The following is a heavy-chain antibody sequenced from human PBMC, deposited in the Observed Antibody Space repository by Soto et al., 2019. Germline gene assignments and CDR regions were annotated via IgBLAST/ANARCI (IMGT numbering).Heavy chain of an antibody. D-gene: IGHD1-1*01. J-gene: IGHJ5*02. V-gene: IGHV4-30-4*01. CDR1: GGSISRGDYY. CDR2: IYYSGST. Sequence: PSETLSLTCTVSGGSISRGDYYWSWIRQPPGKGLEWIGYIYYSGSTYYNPSLKSRVTISVDTSKNQFSLKLSSVTAADTAVYYCAIQLELPNLHDPSSQRTLVTGS. CDR3: AIQLELPNLHDP.